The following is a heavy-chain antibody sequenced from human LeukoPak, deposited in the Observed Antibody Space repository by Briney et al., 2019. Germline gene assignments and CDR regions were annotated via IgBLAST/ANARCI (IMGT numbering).Heavy chain of an antibody. CDR3: ARDRAELGYCSSTSCYVGLYNWFDP. J-gene: IGHJ5*02. V-gene: IGHV3-7*01. CDR2: IKQDGSEK. Sequence: PGGSLRLSCAASGFTFSSNWMSWVRQAPGKGLEWVANIKQDGSEKYYVDSVKGRFTISRDNAKNSLYLQMNSLRAEDTAVYYCARDRAELGYCSSTSCYVGLYNWFDPWGQGTLVTVSS. D-gene: IGHD2-2*01. CDR1: GFTFSSNW.